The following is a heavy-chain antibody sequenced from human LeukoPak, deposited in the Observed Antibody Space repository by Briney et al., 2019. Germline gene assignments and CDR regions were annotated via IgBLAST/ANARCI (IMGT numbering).Heavy chain of an antibody. J-gene: IGHJ4*02. CDR1: GGSISSSTYY. Sequence: SETLSLTCTVSGGSISSSTYYWGWIRQPPGKELEWIGAISYTGTTYYNPSLRSRVSISVDTSKNHFSLSLRSVTAADTALYYCASAPRQASIGGLDYWGQGTLVTVSS. V-gene: IGHV4-39*02. D-gene: IGHD3-16*01. CDR2: ISYTGTT. CDR3: ASAPRQASIGGLDY.